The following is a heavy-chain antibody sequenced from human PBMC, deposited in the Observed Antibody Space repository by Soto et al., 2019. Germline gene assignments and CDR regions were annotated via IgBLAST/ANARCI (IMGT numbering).Heavy chain of an antibody. CDR3: ARDLTTVTTLYYYGMDV. CDR1: GGTFSSYA. J-gene: IGHJ6*02. D-gene: IGHD4-17*01. CDR2: IIPIFGTA. V-gene: IGHV1-69*01. Sequence: QVQLVQSGAEVKKPGSLVKVSCKASGGTFSSYAISWVRQAPGQGVEWMGGIIPIFGTANYAQKFQGRVTITADQSTSTAYMELSSLRSEDTAVYYCARDLTTVTTLYYYGMDVWGQGTTVTVSS.